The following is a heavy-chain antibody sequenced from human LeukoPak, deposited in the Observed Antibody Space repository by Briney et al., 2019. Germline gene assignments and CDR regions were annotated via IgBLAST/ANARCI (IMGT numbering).Heavy chain of an antibody. V-gene: IGHV4-34*01. Sequence: TETLSLTCAVYGGSFSGYYWSWIRQPPGKGLEWIGEINHSGSTNYNPSLKSRVTISVDTSKNQFSLKLSSVTAADTAVYYCARGPYYYDSSGYYRCFDYWGQGTLVTVSS. CDR2: INHSGST. CDR1: GGSFSGYY. D-gene: IGHD3-22*01. J-gene: IGHJ4*02. CDR3: ARGPYYYDSSGYYRCFDY.